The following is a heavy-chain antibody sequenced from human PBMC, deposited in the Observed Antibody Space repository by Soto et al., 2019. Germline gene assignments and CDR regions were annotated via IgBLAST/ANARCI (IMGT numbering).Heavy chain of an antibody. D-gene: IGHD3-10*01. J-gene: IGHJ4*02. CDR3: ARAPFREPGFDY. CDR2: IYHSGST. Sequence: QVQLQESGPGLVKPSGTLSLTCAVSGGSISSSNWWSWVRQPPGKGLEWIGEIYHSGSTNYNPSLKSRXXIXVXXSKNQFSLKLSSVTAADTAVYYCARAPFREPGFDYWGQGTLVTVSS. V-gene: IGHV4-4*02. CDR1: GGSISSSNW.